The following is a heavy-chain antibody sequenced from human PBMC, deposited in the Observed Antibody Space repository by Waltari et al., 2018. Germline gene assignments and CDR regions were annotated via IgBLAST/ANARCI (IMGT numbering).Heavy chain of an antibody. CDR1: GGTFSSYA. J-gene: IGHJ4*02. V-gene: IGHV1-69*01. CDR3: ATPNSSSSGDYVWGELSLTR. CDR2: NSPSCGKA. D-gene: IGHD3-16*01. Sequence: QVQLVQSGAEVKKPGSSVKVSCKASGGTFSSYAISWVRQAPGQGLEWMGGNSPSCGKAKDAPKFQGRVKITADESTSTAYMELSSLRSEDTAVYYCATPNSSSSGDYVWGELSLTRWGQGTLVTVSS.